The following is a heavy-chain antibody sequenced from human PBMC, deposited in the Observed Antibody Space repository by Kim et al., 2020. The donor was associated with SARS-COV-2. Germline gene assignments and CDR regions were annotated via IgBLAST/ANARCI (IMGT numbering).Heavy chain of an antibody. CDR1: GFTFSSYS. Sequence: GGSLRLSCAASGFTFSSYSMNWVRQAPGKGLEWVSSISSSSSYIYYADSVKGRFTISRDNAKNSLYLQMNSLRAEDTAVYYCARKRYSGYDKLVYYYYGMDVWGQGTTVTVSS. CDR3: ARKRYSGYDKLVYYYYGMDV. J-gene: IGHJ6*02. D-gene: IGHD5-12*01. V-gene: IGHV3-21*01. CDR2: ISSSSSYI.